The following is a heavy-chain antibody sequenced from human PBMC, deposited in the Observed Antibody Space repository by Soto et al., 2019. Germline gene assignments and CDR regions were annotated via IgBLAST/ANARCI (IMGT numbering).Heavy chain of an antibody. J-gene: IGHJ6*02. CDR2: ISGYNGNT. CDR1: GYTFTNYG. V-gene: IGHV1-18*01. CDR3: AREGPAPYYYYGMDV. Sequence: QVQLVQSGAEVKKPGASVKVSCKASGYTFTNYGFSWVRQAPGQGLEWMGWISGYNGNTKYVEKFQGRVTMTADTSTSTAHMKLRSLRSDDTAVYYCAREGPAPYYYYGMDVWGQGTAVTVSS.